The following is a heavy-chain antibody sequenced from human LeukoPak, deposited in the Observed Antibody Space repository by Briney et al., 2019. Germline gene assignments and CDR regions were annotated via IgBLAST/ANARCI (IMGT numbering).Heavy chain of an antibody. CDR1: GGSITSSSYY. CDR3: ARDCFGSTRCQVYGMDV. J-gene: IGHJ6*02. Sequence: PSETLSLTCTVSGGSITSSSYYWSWIRQPPGKGLEWIGYIYYRGSTNYNPSLKGRVTMSVDMSKNQFSLKLTSVTAADTAVYYCARDCFGSTRCQVYGMDVWGQGTTVTVSS. V-gene: IGHV4-61*01. CDR2: IYYRGST. D-gene: IGHD2-2*01.